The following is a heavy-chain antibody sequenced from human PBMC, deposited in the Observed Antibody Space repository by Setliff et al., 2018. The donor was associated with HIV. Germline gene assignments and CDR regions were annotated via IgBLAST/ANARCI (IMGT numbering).Heavy chain of an antibody. CDR3: ARDSSRGYLDWLSLKYYYSYYIDV. D-gene: IGHD3-9*01. CDR1: GFTVSSNH. V-gene: IGHV3-66*01. CDR2: IYRGGST. J-gene: IGHJ6*03. Sequence: GGSLRLSCAASGFTVSSNHMSWVRQAPGKGLEWVSVIYRGGSTDYADSVKGRFTISRDNSKNTLYLQMSSLRAEDTAVYYCARDSSRGYLDWLSLKYYYSYYIDVWGKGTTVTVS.